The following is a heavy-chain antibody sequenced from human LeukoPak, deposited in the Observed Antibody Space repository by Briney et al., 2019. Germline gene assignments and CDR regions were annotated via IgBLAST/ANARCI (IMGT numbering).Heavy chain of an antibody. D-gene: IGHD2-2*01. V-gene: IGHV4-39*01. J-gene: IGHJ5*02. CDR1: GGSFSSSLYY. CDR3: ARGLVVPARWFDP. CDR2: IYYSGST. Sequence: LETLSLTCNVSGGSFSSSLYYWGWIRQSPKRGLEWIGTIYYSGSTYYNSSLKSRVSISLDASKSQFSLKLSSVTAADTAVYYCARGLVVPARWFDPWGQGTLVTVSS.